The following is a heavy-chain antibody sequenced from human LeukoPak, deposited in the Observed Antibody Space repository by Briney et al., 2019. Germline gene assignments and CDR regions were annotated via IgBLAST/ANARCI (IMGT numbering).Heavy chain of an antibody. CDR1: GYTFTSYY. CDR2: ISAYNGNT. Sequence: GASVMVSSKASGYTFTSYYMHWVRQAPGQGLEWMGWISAYNGNTNYAQKLQGRVTMTTDTSTSTAYMELRSLRSDDTAVYYCATGIAVAGTHYWGQGTLVTVSS. D-gene: IGHD6-19*01. V-gene: IGHV1-18*04. J-gene: IGHJ4*02. CDR3: ATGIAVAGTHY.